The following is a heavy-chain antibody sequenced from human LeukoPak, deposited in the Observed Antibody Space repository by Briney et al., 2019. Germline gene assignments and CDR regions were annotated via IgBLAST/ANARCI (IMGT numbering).Heavy chain of an antibody. V-gene: IGHV3-74*01. D-gene: IGHD6-13*01. CDR2: IYSDGSST. CDR3: ARGEAAAGATGFDY. J-gene: IGHJ4*02. Sequence: GGSLRLSFAASGFPFSNYWMHWGRQAPGKGLVWVSRIYSDGSSTSYADSVKGRFTISRDNAKNTLYLQMNSLRAEDTAVYYCARGEAAAGATGFDYWGQGTLVTVSS. CDR1: GFPFSNYW.